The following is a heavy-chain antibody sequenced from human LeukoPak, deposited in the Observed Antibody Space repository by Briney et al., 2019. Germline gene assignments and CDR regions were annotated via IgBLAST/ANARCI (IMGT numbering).Heavy chain of an antibody. CDR3: ARDRRVGANYFDY. V-gene: IGHV3-33*01. CDR2: IWYDGSNK. Sequence: GGSLRLSCAASGFTFSSYGMHWVRQAPGKGLEWVAVIWYDGSNKYYADSVKGRFTISRDNSKNTLYLQMNSLRAEDTAVYYCARDRRVGANYFDYWGQGTLVTVSS. CDR1: GFTFSSYG. D-gene: IGHD1-26*01. J-gene: IGHJ4*02.